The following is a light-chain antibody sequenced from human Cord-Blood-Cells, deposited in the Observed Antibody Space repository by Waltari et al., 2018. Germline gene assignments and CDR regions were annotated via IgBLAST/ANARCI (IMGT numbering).Light chain of an antibody. CDR3: SSYTSSSTLV. CDR1: SSDVGGYNY. J-gene: IGLJ3*02. Sequence: QSALTQPASVSGSPGQSITISCTGTSSDVGGYNYVSWYQQHPGKAPQLMIYDVSIRPSGVSNRFSGSKSGNTASLTISGLHAEDEADYYCSSYTSSSTLVFGGGTKLTVL. CDR2: DVS. V-gene: IGLV2-14*03.